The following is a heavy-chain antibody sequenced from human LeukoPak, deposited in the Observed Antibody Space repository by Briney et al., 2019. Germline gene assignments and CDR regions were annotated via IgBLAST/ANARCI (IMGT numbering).Heavy chain of an antibody. CDR1: GFTFSSYS. CDR3: AKDRLMTYYYGSGTVDGMDV. J-gene: IGHJ6*02. D-gene: IGHD3-10*01. V-gene: IGHV3-21*04. Sequence: PGGSLRLSCAASGFTFSSYSMNWVRQAPGKGLEWVSSISSSSSYIYYADSVKGRFTISRDNSKNTLYLQMNSLRAEDTAVYYCAKDRLMTYYYGSGTVDGMDVWGQGTTVTVSS. CDR2: ISSSSSYI.